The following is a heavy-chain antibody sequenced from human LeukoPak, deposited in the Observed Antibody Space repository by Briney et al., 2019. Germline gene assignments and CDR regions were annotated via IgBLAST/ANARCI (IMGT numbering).Heavy chain of an antibody. CDR3: ARVEYSSSSTWYYYYYMDV. V-gene: IGHV3-30*03. CDR1: GFTFSSYG. CDR2: ISYDGSNK. J-gene: IGHJ6*03. D-gene: IGHD6-6*01. Sequence: GGSLRLSCAASGFTFSSYGMHWVRQAPGKGLEWVAVISYDGSNKYYADSVKGRFTISRDNSKNTLYLQMNSLRAEDTAVYYCARVEYSSSSTWYYYYYMDVWGKGTTVTVSS.